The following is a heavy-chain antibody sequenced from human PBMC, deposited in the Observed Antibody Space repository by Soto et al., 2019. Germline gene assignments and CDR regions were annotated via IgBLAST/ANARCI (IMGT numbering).Heavy chain of an antibody. CDR1: GGSFSSYA. J-gene: IGHJ4*02. Sequence: SVKVSCKASGGSFSSYAISWVRQAPGQGLEWMGGIIPIFGTANYAQKFQGRVTITADESTSTAYMELSSLRSEDTAVYYCAREYYYEISGYYSLDYWGQGTLVTVSS. CDR3: AREYYYEISGYYSLDY. D-gene: IGHD3-22*01. CDR2: IIPIFGTA. V-gene: IGHV1-69*13.